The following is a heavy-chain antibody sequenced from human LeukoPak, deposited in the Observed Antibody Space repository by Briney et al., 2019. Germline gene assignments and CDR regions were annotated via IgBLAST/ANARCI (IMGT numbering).Heavy chain of an antibody. V-gene: IGHV1-2*02. D-gene: IGHD3-3*01. J-gene: IGHJ4*02. Sequence: AAVKVSCKASGYTFTGYYMHWVRQAPGQGLEWMGWINLNSGGTNYAQKFQGRVTMTRDTSISTAYMELSRLRSDDTAVYYCARVRAHFGVVNPGFDYWGQGTLVTVSS. CDR2: INLNSGGT. CDR1: GYTFTGYY. CDR3: ARVRAHFGVVNPGFDY.